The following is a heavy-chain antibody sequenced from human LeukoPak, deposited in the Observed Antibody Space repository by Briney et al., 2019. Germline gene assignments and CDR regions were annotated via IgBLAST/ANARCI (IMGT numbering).Heavy chain of an antibody. J-gene: IGHJ4*02. D-gene: IGHD5-18*01. CDR3: ARAKDTAMVTLDY. Sequence: GASMKVSCKASGYTFTSYAISWVRQAPGQGLEWMGGIIPIFGTANYAQKFQGRVTITADESTSTAYMELSSLRSEDTAVYYCARAKDTAMVTLDYWGQGTLVTVSS. CDR1: GYTFTSYA. V-gene: IGHV1-69*13. CDR2: IIPIFGTA.